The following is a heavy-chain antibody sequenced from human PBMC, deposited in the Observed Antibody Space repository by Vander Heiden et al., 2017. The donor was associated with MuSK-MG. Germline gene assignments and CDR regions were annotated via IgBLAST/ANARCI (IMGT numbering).Heavy chain of an antibody. CDR3: ARGRKGITGWFDP. Sequence: QVQLVQSGAQVKTPGASVKVPCKASGYTFTSYDINWVRRATGQGREWMGCMNPNRGNTGDAQKFQGRVTMTRNTSISTAYMELSSLRAEDTAVYYCARGRKGITGWFDPWGQGTLVTVSS. V-gene: IGHV1-8*01. CDR1: GYTFTSYD. D-gene: IGHD1-20*01. J-gene: IGHJ5*02. CDR2: MNPNRGNT.